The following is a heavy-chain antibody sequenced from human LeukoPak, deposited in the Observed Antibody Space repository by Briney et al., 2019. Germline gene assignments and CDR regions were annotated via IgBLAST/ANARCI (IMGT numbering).Heavy chain of an antibody. CDR3: VREITRATTYFDS. CDR2: INPNNGDT. CDR1: GYTFTGYY. J-gene: IGHJ4*02. Sequence: VASVKVSCKASGYTFTGYYIHWARQAPGQGLEWMGRINPNNGDTNYAQKFPGRVTLTRDTSIGTAYMELSSLRSDDTAMYYCVREITRATTYFDSWGQGTLVSVSS. V-gene: IGHV1-2*06. D-gene: IGHD1-26*01.